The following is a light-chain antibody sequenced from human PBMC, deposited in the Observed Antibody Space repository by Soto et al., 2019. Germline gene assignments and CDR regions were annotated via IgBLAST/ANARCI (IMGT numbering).Light chain of an antibody. CDR3: SAWDDSLSGPV. CDR1: TSNIGTNY. V-gene: IGLV1-47*02. J-gene: IGLJ2*01. CDR2: STD. Sequence: QSVLTQPPSASGTPGKRVTISCSGTTSNIGTNYVYWYQQLPGMAPKLVMYSTDRRPSGVPGRFSGSKSGTSAFLAITGLRSEDEANYYCSAWDDSLSGPVFGGGTKLTVL.